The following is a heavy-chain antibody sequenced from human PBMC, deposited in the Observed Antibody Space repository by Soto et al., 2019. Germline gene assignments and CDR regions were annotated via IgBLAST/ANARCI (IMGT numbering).Heavy chain of an antibody. V-gene: IGHV3-48*02. D-gene: IGHD6-13*01. Sequence: EVQLVESGGGLVQPGGSLRLSCEASGFTFRSYSMNWVRQAPGKGLEWVSYISVSGTTIYYADSVKGRFSISRDDAGDSVYLQMNSLRDDDTAVYYCAREEGLSYSNSWYDFDYWGQGARVTVSS. CDR3: AREEGLSYSNSWYDFDY. CDR2: ISVSGTTI. J-gene: IGHJ4*02. CDR1: GFTFRSYS.